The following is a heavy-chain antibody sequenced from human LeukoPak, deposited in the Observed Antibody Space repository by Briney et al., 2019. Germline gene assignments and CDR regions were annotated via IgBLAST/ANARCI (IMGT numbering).Heavy chain of an antibody. Sequence: GGSLRLSCAASGFTFSSYGMHWVRQAPGKGLEWVAFIRYDGSNKYYADSVKGRFTISRDNSKNTLYLQMNSLRAEDTAVYYCAKGSENYYDSSGYFHWGQGTLVTVSS. J-gene: IGHJ4*02. V-gene: IGHV3-30*02. CDR3: AKGSENYYDSSGYFH. CDR1: GFTFSSYG. CDR2: IRYDGSNK. D-gene: IGHD3-22*01.